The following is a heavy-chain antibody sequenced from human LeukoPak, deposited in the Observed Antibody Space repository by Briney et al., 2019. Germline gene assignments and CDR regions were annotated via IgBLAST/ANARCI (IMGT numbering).Heavy chain of an antibody. Sequence: GGSLRLSCAASGFTFSSYSMNWVRQAPGKGLEWVSSISSSSSYIYYADSVKGRFTTSRDNAKNSLYLQMNSLRAEDTAVYYCARDDGDGYNPWGQGTLVTVSS. CDR2: ISSSSSYI. CDR3: ARDDGDGYNP. V-gene: IGHV3-21*01. J-gene: IGHJ5*02. D-gene: IGHD5-24*01. CDR1: GFTFSSYS.